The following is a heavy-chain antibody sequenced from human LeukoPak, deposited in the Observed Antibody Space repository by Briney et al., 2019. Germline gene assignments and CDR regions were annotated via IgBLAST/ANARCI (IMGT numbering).Heavy chain of an antibody. CDR3: ARDYCSGGSCYGGHDY. J-gene: IGHJ4*02. CDR1: GLTFDDYT. D-gene: IGHD2-15*01. CDR2: IRWDGGST. V-gene: IGHV3-43*01. Sequence: GGSLRLSCAASGLTFDDYTMHWVRQAPGKGLEWVSLIRWDGGSTYYADSVMGRFPISRDSAKDSLYLQMNSLRAEDTAFYYCARDYCSGGSCYGGHDYWGQGTLVTVSS.